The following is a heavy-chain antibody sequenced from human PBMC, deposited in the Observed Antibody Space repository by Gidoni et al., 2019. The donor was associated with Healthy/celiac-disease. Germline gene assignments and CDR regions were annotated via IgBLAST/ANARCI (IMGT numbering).Heavy chain of an antibody. V-gene: IGHV4-59*01. J-gene: IGHJ4*02. CDR2: IYYSGST. Sequence: QVQLQESGPGLVKPSETLSLTGPVPGGSISSYYWSWIRQPPGKGLEWMGYIYYSGSTNYNPSLKSRVTISVDTSKNQFSLKLSSVTAADTAVYYCARGSRTGTTDYWGQGTLVTVSS. D-gene: IGHD1-7*01. CDR1: GGSISSYY. CDR3: ARGSRTGTTDY.